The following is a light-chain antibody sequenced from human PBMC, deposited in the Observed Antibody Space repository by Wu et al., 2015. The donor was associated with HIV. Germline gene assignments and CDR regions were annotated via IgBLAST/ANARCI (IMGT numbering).Light chain of an antibody. CDR2: ATS. Sequence: DIQMTQSPSSLSASVGDRVTITCRASRNIRSFLNWYQQKPGNVPKLLIFATSNLQGGVPSRFSGSGSGTDFTLTISSLQPEDVATYYCQKYNTAPWTFGQGTKVEIK. J-gene: IGKJ1*01. V-gene: IGKV1-39*01. CDR1: RNIRSF. CDR3: QKYNTAPWT.